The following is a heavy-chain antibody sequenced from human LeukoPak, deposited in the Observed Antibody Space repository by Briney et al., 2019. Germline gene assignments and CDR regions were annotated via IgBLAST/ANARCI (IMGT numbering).Heavy chain of an antibody. CDR2: INPNSGGT. J-gene: IGHJ4*02. CDR3: ARGEARGIAAAGTGYDY. D-gene: IGHD6-13*01. V-gene: IGHV1-2*02. Sequence: ASVKVSCKASGYTFTGYYMHWVRQAPGQGLEWMGWINPNSGGTNYAQKFQGRVTMTRDTSISTAYMELSRLRSDDTAVYYCARGEARGIAAAGTGYDYWGQGTLVTVSS. CDR1: GYTFTGYY.